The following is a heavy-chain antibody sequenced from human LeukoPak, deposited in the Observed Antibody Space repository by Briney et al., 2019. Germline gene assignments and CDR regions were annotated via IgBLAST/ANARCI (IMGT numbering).Heavy chain of an antibody. CDR1: GFTFSSYG. J-gene: IGHJ4*02. V-gene: IGHV3-30*18. Sequence: GGSLRLSCAASGFTFSSYGMHWVRQAPGKGLEWVAVISYDGSNKYYADSVKGRFTISRDNSKNTLYLQMNSLRAEDTAVYYCAKDYALYCSGGSCHFDYWGQGTLVTVSS. CDR2: ISYDGSNK. D-gene: IGHD2-15*01. CDR3: AKDYALYCSGGSCHFDY.